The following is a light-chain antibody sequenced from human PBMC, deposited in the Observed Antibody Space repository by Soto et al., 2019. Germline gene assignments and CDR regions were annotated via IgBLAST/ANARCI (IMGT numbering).Light chain of an antibody. Sequence: QSALTQPRSVSGSPGQSVTISCTGTSSDVGGYNYVSWYQQHPGKAPKLMIYDVSERPSGVPDRFSGSKSGNTASLTISGRQGEDEADYYCWSYAGSWEVFGGGTKLTVL. CDR3: WSYAGSWEV. CDR1: SSDVGGYNY. J-gene: IGLJ2*01. CDR2: DVS. V-gene: IGLV2-11*01.